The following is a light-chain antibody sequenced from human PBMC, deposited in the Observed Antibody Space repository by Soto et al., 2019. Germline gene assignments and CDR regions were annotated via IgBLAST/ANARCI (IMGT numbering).Light chain of an antibody. Sequence: QSALTQPASVSGSPGQSITISCTGTSSDVGGYNYVSWYQQYPGKAPKLMISGVSNRPSGVSNRFSGSKSANMASLTISGLQAEDEADYYCSSYTTTRHYVFGTGTKVTVL. CDR1: SSDVGGYNY. V-gene: IGLV2-14*01. J-gene: IGLJ1*01. CDR2: GVS. CDR3: SSYTTTRHYV.